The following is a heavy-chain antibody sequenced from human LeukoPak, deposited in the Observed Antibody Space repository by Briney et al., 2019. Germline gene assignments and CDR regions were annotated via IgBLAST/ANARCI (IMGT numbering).Heavy chain of an antibody. CDR3: ARDMATMEFDP. J-gene: IGHJ5*02. Sequence: SETLSLTCTVSGGSISSSSYYWGWIRQPPGKGLEWIGSIYYSGSTNYNPSLKSRVTISVDTSKNQFSLKLSSVTAADTAVYYCARDMATMEFDPWGQGTLVTVSS. CDR2: IYYSGST. D-gene: IGHD5-24*01. CDR1: GGSISSSSYY. V-gene: IGHV4-39*07.